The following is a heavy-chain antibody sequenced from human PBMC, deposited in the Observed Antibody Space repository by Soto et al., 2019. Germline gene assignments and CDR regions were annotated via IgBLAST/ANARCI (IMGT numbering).Heavy chain of an antibody. CDR2: IIPILGIA. CDR1: GGTFSSYT. V-gene: IGHV1-69*02. Sequence: SVKVSCKASGGTFSSYTISWVRQAPGQGLEWMGRIIPILGIANYAQKFQGRVTITADKSTSTAYMELSSLRSEDTAVYYCARGIRVVVPFDYWGQGTLVTVSS. D-gene: IGHD2-21*01. J-gene: IGHJ4*02. CDR3: ARGIRVVVPFDY.